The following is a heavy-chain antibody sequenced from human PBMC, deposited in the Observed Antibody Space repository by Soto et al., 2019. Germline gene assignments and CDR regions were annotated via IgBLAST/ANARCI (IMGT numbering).Heavy chain of an antibody. CDR1: GFTFSSYG. D-gene: IGHD3-16*01. CDR3: AGEGGSDAFDI. CDR2: ISYDGSNK. J-gene: IGHJ3*02. V-gene: IGHV3-30*03. Sequence: GGSLRLSCAASGFTFSSYGMHWVRQAPGKGLEWVAVISYDGSNKYYADSVKGRFTISRDNSKNTLYLQMNSLRAEDTAVYYCAGEGGSDAFDIWGQGTMVTVSS.